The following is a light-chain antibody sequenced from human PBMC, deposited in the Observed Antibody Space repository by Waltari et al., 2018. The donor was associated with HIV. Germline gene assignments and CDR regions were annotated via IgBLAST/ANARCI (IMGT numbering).Light chain of an antibody. J-gene: IGKJ5*01. CDR3: QQYDDFPSIT. Sequence: DIQMTQSPASLSASVGDRVTITCQASQDIINYLNWYQQKPGKAPKLLIYDASNLETGVPLRFSGSGSGTDFTFTISSLQPEDIATYYCQQYDDFPSITFGQGTRLEIK. CDR2: DAS. CDR1: QDIINY. V-gene: IGKV1-33*01.